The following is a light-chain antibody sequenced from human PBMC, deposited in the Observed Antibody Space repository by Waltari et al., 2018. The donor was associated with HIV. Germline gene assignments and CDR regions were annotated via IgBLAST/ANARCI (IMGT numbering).Light chain of an antibody. Sequence: ETVITQSPGALSVSPGERVTLSWRASQSVSTNLAWYQQKPGQPPRLLIYGASARATDGPARFSGSGSGTEFNLTIAALRSEDLAVYFCQQYNSWPLTFGPGSKVNIK. CDR2: GAS. CDR1: QSVSTN. J-gene: IGKJ3*01. CDR3: QQYNSWPLT. V-gene: IGKV3-15*01.